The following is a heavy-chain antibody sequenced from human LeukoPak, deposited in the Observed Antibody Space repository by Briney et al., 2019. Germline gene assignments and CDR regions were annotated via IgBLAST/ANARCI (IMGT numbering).Heavy chain of an antibody. CDR3: ARRGTAMVGYDY. Sequence: SETLSLTCTVSGGSISSGSYYWGWIRQPPGKGLEWIGSIYYSGSTYYNPSLKSRVTISVDTSKNQFSLKLSSVTAADTAVYYCARRGTAMVGYDYWGQGTLVTVSS. D-gene: IGHD5-18*01. V-gene: IGHV4-39*01. J-gene: IGHJ4*02. CDR1: GGSISSGSYY. CDR2: IYYSGST.